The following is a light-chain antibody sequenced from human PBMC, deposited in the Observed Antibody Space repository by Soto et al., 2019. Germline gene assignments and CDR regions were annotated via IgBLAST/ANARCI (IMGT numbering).Light chain of an antibody. CDR1: QRVSSN. CDR2: DAS. CDR3: QHYDSYSEA. J-gene: IGKJ1*01. V-gene: IGKV3D-15*01. Sequence: IVKTQCPTTLSASPGHRGNLSCRASQRVSSNSAWYQQKPGQAPRLLIYDASSRATGIPDRFSGSGSGTDFTLTISSLQPDDFATYYCQHYDSYSEAFGQGTKVDIK.